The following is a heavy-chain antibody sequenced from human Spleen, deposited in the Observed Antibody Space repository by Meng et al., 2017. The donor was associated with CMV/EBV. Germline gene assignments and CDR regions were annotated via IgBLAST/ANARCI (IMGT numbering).Heavy chain of an antibody. J-gene: IGHJ3*02. V-gene: IGHV3-30*04. CDR1: GFTFSRYA. CDR3: ARSSLILVLTDAFDI. Sequence: SGFTFSRYAMHWVRQAPGKGLDWVAFISYDGSNKYFADSVKGRFTISRDNSKNTVYLQMNNLRAEDTAVYYCARSSLILVLTDAFDIWGQGTMVTVSS. CDR2: ISYDGSNK. D-gene: IGHD3-22*01.